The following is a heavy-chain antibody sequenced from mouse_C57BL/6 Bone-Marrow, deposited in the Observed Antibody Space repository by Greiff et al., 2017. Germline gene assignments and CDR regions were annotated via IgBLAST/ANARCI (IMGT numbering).Heavy chain of an antibody. J-gene: IGHJ2*01. D-gene: IGHD2-3*01. CDR3: SSFDGNYLDF. Sequence: VQLQQSGAELVRPGASVTLSCTASGFTIKDDYMHWVKQRPEQGLEWIGWIDPEIGDTEYASKFQGKATITSDTSSSTAYLQLSSLTSEDTAVYYCSSFDGNYLDFWGQGPPLTVAS. V-gene: IGHV14-4*01. CDR1: GFTIKDDY. CDR2: IDPEIGDT.